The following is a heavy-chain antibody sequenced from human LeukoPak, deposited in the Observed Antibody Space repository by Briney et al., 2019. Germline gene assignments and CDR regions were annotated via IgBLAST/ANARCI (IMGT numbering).Heavy chain of an antibody. CDR1: GGSFSGYY. CDR3: ARIRPGYCSAGSCPFDY. J-gene: IGHJ4*02. CDR2: INHSGST. Sequence: SETLSLTCAVYGGSFSGYYWSWIRQPPGKGLEWIGEINHSGSTNYNPSLKSRVTISVDTSKNQFSLKLSSVTAADTAVHYCARIRPGYCSAGSCPFDYWGQGTLVTVSS. V-gene: IGHV4-34*01. D-gene: IGHD2-15*01.